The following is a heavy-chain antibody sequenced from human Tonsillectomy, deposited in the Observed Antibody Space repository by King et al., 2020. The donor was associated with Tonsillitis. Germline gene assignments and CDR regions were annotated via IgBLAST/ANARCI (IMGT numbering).Heavy chain of an antibody. J-gene: IGHJ4*02. CDR1: GFTFDDYA. V-gene: IGHV3-9*01. D-gene: IGHD1-1*01. CDR3: AKSDTTGNVDF. CDR2: ISWNTKSI. Sequence: VQLVESGGGLVQPARSLRLSCAASGFTFDDYAMHWVRQAPGKGLEWVSGISWNTKSIDYAVSVKGRFTISRDNAKNSLYLQMNSLRIEDTALYYCAKSDTTGNVDFWGQGTLVTVSS.